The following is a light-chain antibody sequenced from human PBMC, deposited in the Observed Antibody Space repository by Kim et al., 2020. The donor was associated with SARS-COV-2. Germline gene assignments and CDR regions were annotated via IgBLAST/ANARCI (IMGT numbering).Light chain of an antibody. Sequence: LSPEETATLSCRASQSVSSYLAWYQQKPGQAPRLLIYDASNRATGIPARFSGSGSGTDFTLTISSLEPEDFAVYYCQQRSNWPLTFGGGTKVDIK. CDR2: DAS. J-gene: IGKJ4*01. V-gene: IGKV3-11*01. CDR1: QSVSSY. CDR3: QQRSNWPLT.